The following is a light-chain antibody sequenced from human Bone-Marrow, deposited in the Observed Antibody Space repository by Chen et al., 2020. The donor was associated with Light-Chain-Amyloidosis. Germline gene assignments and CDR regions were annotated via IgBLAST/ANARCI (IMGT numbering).Light chain of an antibody. V-gene: IGLV3-25*03. Sequence: SYELTPPPSVSVFPGQTDRMTCSGDDLPTKYAYWYQKKPGQAPVLVIHRATESPSGISVRFSGSSSCSTATLTIDGVQAESYASYHGQSADSCGNYEVIFGGGTELPVL. CDR2: RAT. CDR3: QSADSCGNYEVI. CDR1: DLPTKY. J-gene: IGLJ2*01.